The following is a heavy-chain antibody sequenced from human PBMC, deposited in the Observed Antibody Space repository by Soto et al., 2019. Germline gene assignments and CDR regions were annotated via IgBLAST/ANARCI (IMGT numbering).Heavy chain of an antibody. V-gene: IGHV3-23*01. CDR3: AKDINTYSGSPLDY. CDR1: GFTFRNYA. D-gene: IGHD3-10*01. Sequence: QLLEAGGGLVQPGGSLRLSCAASGFTFRNYAMNWVRQAPGKGLEWVSTLSGSGDTKYYADSVKGRFTISRDNSKNTLYLQMNSLRAEDTALYYCAKDINTYSGSPLDYRGQGALVTVSS. CDR2: LSGSGDTK. J-gene: IGHJ4*02.